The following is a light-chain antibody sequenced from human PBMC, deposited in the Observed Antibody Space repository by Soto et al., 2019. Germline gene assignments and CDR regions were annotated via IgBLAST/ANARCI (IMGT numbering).Light chain of an antibody. Sequence: EIVMTQSPATLSVSPGERATLSCRASRSVNSNLAWYQQKPGQAPRLLIYDASTRATGIPARFSGSGSGTEFTLTISSLQSEDFAVYSCQQYNNWPFTFGPGTTVDIK. CDR2: DAS. CDR1: RSVNSN. CDR3: QQYNNWPFT. V-gene: IGKV3-15*01. J-gene: IGKJ3*01.